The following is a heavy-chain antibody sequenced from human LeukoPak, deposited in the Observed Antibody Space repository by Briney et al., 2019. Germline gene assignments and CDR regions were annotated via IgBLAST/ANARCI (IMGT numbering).Heavy chain of an antibody. D-gene: IGHD6-6*01. Sequence: GGSLRLSCAASGFTFSSYSMNWVRQAPGKGLEWVSYISSSSSTIYYADSVKGRFTISRDNAKNSLYLQMNSLRAEDTAVYYCARDAYISSPPVDYWGQGTLVTVSS. CDR2: ISSSSSTI. V-gene: IGHV3-48*01. CDR3: ARDAYISSPPVDY. J-gene: IGHJ4*02. CDR1: GFTFSSYS.